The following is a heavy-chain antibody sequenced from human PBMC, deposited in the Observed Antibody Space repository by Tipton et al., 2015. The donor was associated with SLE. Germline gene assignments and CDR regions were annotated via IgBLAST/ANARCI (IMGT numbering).Heavy chain of an antibody. D-gene: IGHD3-3*01. CDR1: GGSIRNYY. CDR2: MYHSGST. CDR3: ARVLGVVKSYYMDV. V-gene: IGHV4-59*08. J-gene: IGHJ6*03. Sequence: LRLSCTVSGGSIRNYYWSWMRQPPGKGLEWIGQMYHSGSTNYNPSLKSRVTISVDTSKNQFSLKLSSVTAADTAVYYCARVLGVVKSYYMDVWGKGTTVTVSS.